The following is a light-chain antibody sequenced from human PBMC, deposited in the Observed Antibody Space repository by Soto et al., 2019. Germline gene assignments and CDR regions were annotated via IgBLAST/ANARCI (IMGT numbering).Light chain of an antibody. J-gene: IGKJ5*01. CDR3: QQTYATPIT. V-gene: IGKV1-5*01. CDR2: AAS. Sequence: DIQMTQSPSTLSASVGDRVTITCLASQSISSWLAWYQQKPGKAPKLLIYAASSLQSGVPSRFSGSGSGTDFTLTISSLQPDDFATYYCQQTYATPITFGQGTRLEIK. CDR1: QSISSW.